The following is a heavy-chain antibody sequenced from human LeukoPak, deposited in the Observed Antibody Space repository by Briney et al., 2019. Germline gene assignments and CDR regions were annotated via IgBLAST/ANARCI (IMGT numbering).Heavy chain of an antibody. Sequence: GGSLRLSCAASGFTFSNSAMSWVRQAPGKGLEWVSTLSGSGITTYYADSVKGRFTISRDNSKNTLYLQMNSLRAEDTAVYHRAKGIYSSGWSYFDYWGHGTLVTVSS. J-gene: IGHJ4*01. CDR2: LSGSGITT. V-gene: IGHV3-23*01. D-gene: IGHD6-19*01. CDR1: GFTFSNSA. CDR3: AKGIYSSGWSYFDY.